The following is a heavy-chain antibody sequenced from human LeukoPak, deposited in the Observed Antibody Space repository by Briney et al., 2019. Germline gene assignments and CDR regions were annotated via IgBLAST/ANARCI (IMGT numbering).Heavy chain of an antibody. CDR3: ARDRPVGASEYYYYGMDV. V-gene: IGHV1-3*01. CDR1: GYTFTSYA. D-gene: IGHD1-26*01. J-gene: IGHJ6*02. Sequence: ASVKVSCKASGYTFTSYAMHWVRQAPGQRLEWMGWINAGNGNTKYSQKFQGRVTITRDTSASTAYMELSSLRSDDTAVYYCARDRPVGASEYYYYGMDVWGQGTTVTVSS. CDR2: INAGNGNT.